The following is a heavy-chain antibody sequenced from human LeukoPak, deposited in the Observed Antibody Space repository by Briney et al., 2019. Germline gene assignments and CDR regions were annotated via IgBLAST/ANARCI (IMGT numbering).Heavy chain of an antibody. V-gene: IGHV3-7*01. CDR3: ARLSAYYYGSYFYYYMDV. J-gene: IGHJ6*03. CDR2: IKQDESER. Sequence: GGSLRLSCEASGFSFSSYWMTWVRQPPGKGPEWVANIKQDESERYSVDSVKGRFTISRDNAKNSVYLHMNSLRAEDTALYYCARLSAYYYGSYFYYYMDVWGKGTTVTVSS. D-gene: IGHD3-10*01. CDR1: GFSFSSYW.